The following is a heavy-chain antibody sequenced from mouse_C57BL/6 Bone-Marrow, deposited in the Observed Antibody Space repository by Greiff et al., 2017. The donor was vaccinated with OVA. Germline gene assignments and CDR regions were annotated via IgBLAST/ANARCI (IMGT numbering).Heavy chain of an antibody. J-gene: IGHJ2*01. CDR3: GRGGCFDY. CDR1: GFNINNSS. V-gene: IGHV14-3*01. Sequence: VQLQQSVAELVRPGASVKLSCTASGFNINNSSMHWVKQRPEQGLEWIGRIDPANGNTKYAPKFQGKATITADTSSNTAYLQLSSLTSEDTAIYYCGRGGCFDYWGQGTTLTVSS. CDR2: IDPANGNT.